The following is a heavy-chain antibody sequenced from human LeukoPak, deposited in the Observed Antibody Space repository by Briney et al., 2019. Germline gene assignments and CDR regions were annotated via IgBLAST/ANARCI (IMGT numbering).Heavy chain of an antibody. Sequence: SETLSLTCTVSGDSIFSTTYYWGWIRQPPGKGLEWIGSIFHSGSTYYNPSLKSRLTISVDTSKNQLSLRLRSVTAADTAVYYCARLYQGKRPPDYWGQGTLVTVSS. CDR3: ARLYQGKRPPDY. CDR1: GDSIFSTTYY. D-gene: IGHD6-25*01. CDR2: IFHSGST. J-gene: IGHJ4*02. V-gene: IGHV4-39*01.